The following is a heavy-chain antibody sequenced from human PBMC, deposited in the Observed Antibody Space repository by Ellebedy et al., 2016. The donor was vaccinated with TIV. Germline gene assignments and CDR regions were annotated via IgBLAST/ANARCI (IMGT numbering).Heavy chain of an antibody. V-gene: IGHV4-34*01. CDR2: INHSGSA. Sequence: SQTLSLTCXVYGGSFSDYYWSWIRQPPGKGLEWIGEINHSGSANYNPSLKSRVTMSVDTSKNQFSLKLSSVTAADTAVYYCARRDTYSFAYWGQGILVTVFS. CDR3: ARRDTYSFAY. J-gene: IGHJ4*02. CDR1: GGSFSDYY. D-gene: IGHD5-18*01.